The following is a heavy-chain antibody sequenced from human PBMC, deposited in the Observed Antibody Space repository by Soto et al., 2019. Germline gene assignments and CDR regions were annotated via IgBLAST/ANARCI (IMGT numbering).Heavy chain of an antibody. CDR3: ATGVGYDYVWGSYRSKRYYYYGMDV. CDR2: FDPEDGET. D-gene: IGHD3-16*02. Sequence: ASVKVSCKVSGYTLTELSMHWVRQAPGKGLEWMGGFDPEDGETIYAQKFQGRVTMTEDTSTDTAYMELSSLRSEDTAVYYCATGVGYDYVWGSYRSKRYYYYGMDVWGQGTTVTVSS. CDR1: GYTLTELS. J-gene: IGHJ6*02. V-gene: IGHV1-24*01.